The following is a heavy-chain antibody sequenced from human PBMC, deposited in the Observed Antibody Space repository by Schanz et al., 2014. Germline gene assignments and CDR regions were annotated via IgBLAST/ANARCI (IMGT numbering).Heavy chain of an antibody. Sequence: QVQLVESGGGVVQPGRSLRLSCAASGFIFSSYGLHWVRQAPGKGLEWVAFIWYDGSNKYYADSVKGRFTISRDNSKNTLHLQMNSLRAEDTAVYYCAKQIHYDILTVTRNWGQGTLVTVSS. V-gene: IGHV3-33*06. CDR3: AKQIHYDILTVTRN. J-gene: IGHJ4*02. CDR1: GFIFSSYG. CDR2: IWYDGSNK. D-gene: IGHD3-9*01.